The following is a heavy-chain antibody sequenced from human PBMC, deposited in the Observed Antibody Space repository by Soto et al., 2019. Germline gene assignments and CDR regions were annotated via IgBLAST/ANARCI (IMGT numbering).Heavy chain of an antibody. CDR2: IDPSDTYT. D-gene: IGHD2-2*01. V-gene: IGHV5-10-1*01. CDR1: GYSFTSYW. Sequence: PGESLKISCKGSGYSFTSYWISWVRQMPGKGLEWMGRIDPSDTYTNYSPSFQGHVTISADKSISTAYLQWSSLKASDTAMYYCSRRYCSSTSCYVEPYYYYGMDVWGQGTKVTVSS. CDR3: SRRYCSSTSCYVEPYYYYGMDV. J-gene: IGHJ6*02.